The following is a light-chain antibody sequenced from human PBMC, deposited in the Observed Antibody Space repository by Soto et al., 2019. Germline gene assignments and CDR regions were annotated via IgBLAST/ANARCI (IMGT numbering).Light chain of an antibody. Sequence: EVVMTQSPATLSVSTGARATLSCRARQSVSSNLAWYQQKPGQAPSLLIYGASTRATGIPARFSAIGSGTAGTITLSSLQSEDCQVYDGQQYNNWVFTFGPGTKVEIK. CDR1: QSVSSN. CDR2: GAS. V-gene: IGKV3-15*01. J-gene: IGKJ3*01. CDR3: QQYNNWVFT.